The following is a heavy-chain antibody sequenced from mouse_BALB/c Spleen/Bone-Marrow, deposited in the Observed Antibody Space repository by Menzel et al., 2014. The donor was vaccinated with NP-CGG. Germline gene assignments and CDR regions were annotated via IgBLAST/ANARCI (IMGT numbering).Heavy chain of an antibody. J-gene: IGHJ2*01. CDR1: GFNIXDTY. D-gene: IGHD4-1*01. CDR3: ATLTGTFDY. CDR2: IDPASDYT. V-gene: IGHV14-3*02. Sequence: EVKVVESGAELVKPGASVKLSCTASGFNIXDTYMHWVKQRPEQGLEWIGRIDPASDYTQFDSKFQGMATITADTSSNTAYLQLSSLTSEDTAVYYCATLTGTFDYWGQGTTLTVSS.